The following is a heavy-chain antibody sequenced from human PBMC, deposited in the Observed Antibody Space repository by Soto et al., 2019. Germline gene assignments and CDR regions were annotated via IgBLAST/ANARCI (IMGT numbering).Heavy chain of an antibody. V-gene: IGHV1-69*01. CDR2: IIPMFGTA. CDR3: ERSYSYGNNFYYSYGMEV. Sequence: QVQLVQSGAEVKQPESSGKVSCKASGGTFSSYAISWVRQAPGQGLEWMGGIIPMFGTADHTQKFQGRVTITAVEFTTTAYMELSSLRSEDTAIYYGERSYSYGNNFYYSYGMEVWCQGTTVSVSS. J-gene: IGHJ6*02. D-gene: IGHD5-18*01. CDR1: GGTFSSYA.